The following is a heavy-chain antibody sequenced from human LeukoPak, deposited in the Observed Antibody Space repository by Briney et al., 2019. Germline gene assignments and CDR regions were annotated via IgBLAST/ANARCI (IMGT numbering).Heavy chain of an antibody. V-gene: IGHV4-31*03. D-gene: IGHD2-2*01. J-gene: IGHJ4*02. CDR1: GGPISSGGYY. CDR2: IYYSGST. CDR3: ARSQGLYHSNFDY. Sequence: SETLSHTCTVSGGPISSGGYYWSWIRQHPGKGLEWIGYIYYSGSTYYNPSLKSRVTISVDTSKNQFSLKLSSVTAADTAVYYCARSQGLYHSNFDYWGQGTLVTVSS.